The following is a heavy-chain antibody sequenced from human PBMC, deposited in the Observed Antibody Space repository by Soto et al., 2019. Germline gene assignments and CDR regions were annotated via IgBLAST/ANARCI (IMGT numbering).Heavy chain of an antibody. CDR1: GYTFTGYY. J-gene: IGHJ6*02. D-gene: IGHD1-1*01. V-gene: IGHV1-2*02. Sequence: GASVKVSCKASGYTFTGYYMHWVRQAPGQGLEWMGWINPNSGGTNYAQKFQGRVTMTRDTSISTAYMELSRLRSDDTAVYYCASRKRRHDHFYGMDVWGPGTTVTVSS. CDR2: INPNSGGT. CDR3: ASRKRRHDHFYGMDV.